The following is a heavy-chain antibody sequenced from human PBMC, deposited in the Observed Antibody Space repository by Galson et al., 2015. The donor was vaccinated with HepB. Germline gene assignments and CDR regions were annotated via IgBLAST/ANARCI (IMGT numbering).Heavy chain of an antibody. J-gene: IGHJ4*02. CDR3: AREGRSYDFWSGSDY. Sequence: SLRLSCAASGFTFEDYAMHWVRQAPGKGLEWVSGITWNSDNIGYADSVKGRFTISRDNAKNSLFLQMNSLRPEDTALYYCAREGRSYDFWSGSDYWGQGTLVTVSS. D-gene: IGHD3-3*01. CDR2: ITWNSDNI. V-gene: IGHV3-9*01. CDR1: GFTFEDYA.